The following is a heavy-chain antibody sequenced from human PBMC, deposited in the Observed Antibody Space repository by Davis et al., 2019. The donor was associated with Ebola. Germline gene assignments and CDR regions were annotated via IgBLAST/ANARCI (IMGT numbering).Heavy chain of an antibody. CDR2: IYSGGST. V-gene: IGHV3-53*04. CDR3: AREPPSSSNWYFDL. Sequence: GESLKISCAASGFTVSSNYMSWVRQAPGKGLEWVSVIYSGGSTYYADSVKGRFTISRHNSKNTLYLQMNSLRAEDTAVYYCAREPPSSSNWYFDLWGRGTLVTVSS. D-gene: IGHD6-6*01. J-gene: IGHJ2*01. CDR1: GFTVSSNY.